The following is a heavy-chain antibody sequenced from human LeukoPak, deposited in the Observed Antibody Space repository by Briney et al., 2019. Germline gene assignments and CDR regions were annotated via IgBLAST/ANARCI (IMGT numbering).Heavy chain of an antibody. CDR1: GFTFSSYA. J-gene: IGHJ4*02. Sequence: GGSLRLSCAASGFTFSSYAMNWVRQAPGKGLEWVSYISTSGNTIYYADSVKGRFTISRDNAKNALYLQMNSLRAEDTAVYYCARSFAYWGQGTLVTVSS. CDR2: ISTSGNTI. V-gene: IGHV3-48*03. CDR3: ARSFAY.